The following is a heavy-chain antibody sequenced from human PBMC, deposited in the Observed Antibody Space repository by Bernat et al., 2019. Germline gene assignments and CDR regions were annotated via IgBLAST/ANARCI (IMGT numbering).Heavy chain of an antibody. D-gene: IGHD6-19*01. CDR2: VSYDGSHK. Sequence: QVQLVESGGGVVQPGRSLRLSCAASGFTFSNSALHLVRQAPGKGLEWVAVVSYDGSHKYYPDSGKGRFTISRDNSKNTLYLQMESLRPEDTAVYYCARDGRAYSSAWVYYYYYMDVWGKGTKVTVCS. J-gene: IGHJ6*03. V-gene: IGHV3-30*01. CDR1: GFTFSNSA. CDR3: ARDGRAYSSAWVYYYYYMDV.